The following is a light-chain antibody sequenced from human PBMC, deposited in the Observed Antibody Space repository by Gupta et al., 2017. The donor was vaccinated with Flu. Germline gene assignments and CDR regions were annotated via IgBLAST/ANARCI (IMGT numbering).Light chain of an antibody. V-gene: IGLV2-23*01. CDR3: CSYAGDNTYV. J-gene: IGLJ1*01. CDR1: RGDIGGYTL. Sequence: SALTQPASVSGSPGQSITISCTGPRGDIGGYTLVSWYQQHPGKAPKVMIYEDNKRPSGASNRFSGSKSGNTASLTIAGLQAEDEGVYYCCSYAGDNTYVFGSGTKVTVL. CDR2: EDN.